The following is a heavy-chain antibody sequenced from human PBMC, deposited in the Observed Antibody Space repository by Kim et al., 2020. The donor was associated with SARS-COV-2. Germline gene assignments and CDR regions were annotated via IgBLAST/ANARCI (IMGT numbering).Heavy chain of an antibody. J-gene: IGHJ4*02. Sequence: GGSLRLSCVTSGFTFSNYAMTWVRQAPGKGLEWVSSVSTSDDRTYYADSVKGRFTISRDNSKNTLFLTMRSLRAEDTAIYYCAKAFAPQTSSTWFLSFDSWGQGALVTVSS. D-gene: IGHD6-13*01. CDR1: GFTFSNYA. CDR2: VSTSDDRT. V-gene: IGHV3-23*01. CDR3: AKAFAPQTSSTWFLSFDS.